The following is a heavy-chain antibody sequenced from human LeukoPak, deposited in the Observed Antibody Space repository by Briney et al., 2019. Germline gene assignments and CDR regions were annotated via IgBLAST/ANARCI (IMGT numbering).Heavy chain of an antibody. D-gene: IGHD3-22*01. CDR3: ASTRRRSYYDTSGYYYFWFDP. Sequence: ASVKVSCKVSGYSLTDLSMHWVRQPPGQGLQWMGGFDLETGEAIFAQDFQGGLTVTEVTSTDTAYMELSSLRSDDTAVYYCASTRRRSYYDTSGYYYFWFDPWGQGTLVTVSS. J-gene: IGHJ5*02. CDR2: FDLETGEA. CDR1: GYSLTDLS. V-gene: IGHV1-24*01.